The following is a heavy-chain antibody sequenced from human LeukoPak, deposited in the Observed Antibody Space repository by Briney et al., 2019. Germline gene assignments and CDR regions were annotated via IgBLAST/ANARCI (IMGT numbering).Heavy chain of an antibody. Sequence: GGSVRLFCGASGYIFRNAWMRGVREARAKGREGGGGMRSKTDGATTDYAAPVKGTFTITRADSKNTLYLQMNSMNTEDTAVYYCTTDVSGLNHPNYVWGSRVWGQGTMVTVSS. CDR1: GYIFRNAW. J-gene: IGHJ3*01. V-gene: IGHV3-15*01. CDR2: MRSKTDGATT. CDR3: TTDVSGLNHPNYVWGSRV. D-gene: IGHD3-16*01.